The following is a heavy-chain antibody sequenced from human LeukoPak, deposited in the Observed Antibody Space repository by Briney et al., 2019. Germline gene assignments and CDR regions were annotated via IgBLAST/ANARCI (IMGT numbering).Heavy chain of an antibody. CDR1: GFTFDDYT. CDR2: ISWDGGST. CDR3: AKEDSSGYYYFDY. V-gene: IGHV3-43*01. Sequence: GGSLRLSCAASGFTFDDYTMHWVRQPPGKGLEWVSLISWDGGSTYYADSVKGRFTISRDNSKNSLYLQMNSLRTEDTALYYCAKEDSSGYYYFDYWGQGTLVTVSS. D-gene: IGHD3-22*01. J-gene: IGHJ4*02.